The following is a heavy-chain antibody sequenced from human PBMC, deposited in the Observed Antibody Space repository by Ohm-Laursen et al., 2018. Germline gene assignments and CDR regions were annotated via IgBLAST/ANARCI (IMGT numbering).Heavy chain of an antibody. D-gene: IGHD3-3*01. CDR3: ATSPHDITSSKDY. CDR1: GLSISNSNW. J-gene: IGHJ4*02. CDR2: LYYSGTT. Sequence: GTLSLTCDVSGLSISNSNWWGWIRQPPGKGLEWVGYLYYSGTTYYNPSLKSRVTMSVDTSKNQFSVKLTSVTAVDTAVYYCATSPHDITSSKDYWGQGTLVTVSS. V-gene: IGHV4-28*01.